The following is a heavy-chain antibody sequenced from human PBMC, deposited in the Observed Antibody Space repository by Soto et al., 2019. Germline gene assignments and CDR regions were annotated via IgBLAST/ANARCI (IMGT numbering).Heavy chain of an antibody. J-gene: IGHJ6*02. CDR2: MNPNSGNT. CDR3: ARGFKYYDFWSGYYVYYYYYGMNV. CDR1: GYTFTSYD. D-gene: IGHD3-3*01. V-gene: IGHV1-8*01. Sequence: AAVKVSCKASGYTFTSYDINWVRQATGQGVEWMGWMNPNSGNTGYAQKFQGRVTMTRNTSIRTAYMELSSLRSEDTAVYYSARGFKYYDFWSGYYVYYYYYGMNVWGQGTTVTVSS.